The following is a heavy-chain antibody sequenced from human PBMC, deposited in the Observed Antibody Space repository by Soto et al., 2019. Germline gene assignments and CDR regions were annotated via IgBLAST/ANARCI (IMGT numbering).Heavy chain of an antibody. Sequence: QVQLVESGGGVVQPGRSLRLSCAASGFTFSSYGMHWVRQAPGKGLEWVAVIWYDGSNKYHADSVKGRFTISRDNSKNTLYLQMNSLRAEDTAVYYCARGGYSSSWYRDYYYYYGMDVWGQGTTVTVSS. CDR1: GFTFSSYG. J-gene: IGHJ6*02. V-gene: IGHV3-33*01. CDR3: ARGGYSSSWYRDYYYYYGMDV. CDR2: IWYDGSNK. D-gene: IGHD6-13*01.